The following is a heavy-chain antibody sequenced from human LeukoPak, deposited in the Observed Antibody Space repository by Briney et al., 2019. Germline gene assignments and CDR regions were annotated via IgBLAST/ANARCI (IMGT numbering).Heavy chain of an antibody. CDR2: IYHSGST. D-gene: IGHD1-14*01. Sequence: SETLSLTCTVSGYSISSGYYWGWIRQPPGKGLEWIGSIYHSGSTYYNPSLMSRVTISVDTSKNQFSLKLSSVTAADTAVYYCARDNRYDDYYYYMDVWGKGTTVTVSS. CDR1: GYSISSGYY. J-gene: IGHJ6*03. V-gene: IGHV4-38-2*02. CDR3: ARDNRYDDYYYYMDV.